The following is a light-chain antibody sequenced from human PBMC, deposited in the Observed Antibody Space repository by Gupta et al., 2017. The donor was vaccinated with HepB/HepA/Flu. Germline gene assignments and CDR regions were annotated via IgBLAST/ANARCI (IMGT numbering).Light chain of an antibody. CDR3: LLSYSYFRV. V-gene: IGLV7-46*01. Sequence: QVVVPQAPSLTVSPGGTVTLTCGSTTGTVTSGHYPYWTQQKPGQAPRKLIYDTSSKHSWTPARFSGSLLGGKAALTLSGAQPEDEADYYCLLSYSYFRVFGGGTKLTVL. J-gene: IGLJ3*02. CDR2: DTS. CDR1: TGTVTSGHY.